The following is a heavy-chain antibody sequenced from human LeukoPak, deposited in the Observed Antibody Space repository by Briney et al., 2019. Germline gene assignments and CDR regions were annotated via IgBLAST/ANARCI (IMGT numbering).Heavy chain of an antibody. CDR2: ISWNSGSL. D-gene: IGHD2-2*01. CDR1: GFTFDDYA. CDR3: ANHLACGSTSCPPFDY. Sequence: GGSLRLSCAASGFTFDDYAMHWVRQTPGKGLEWVSGISWNSGSLGYADSVKGRFTISRDSAKNSLYLQMNSLRAEDTAVYYCANHLACGSTSCPPFDYWGQGTLVTVSS. J-gene: IGHJ4*02. V-gene: IGHV3-9*01.